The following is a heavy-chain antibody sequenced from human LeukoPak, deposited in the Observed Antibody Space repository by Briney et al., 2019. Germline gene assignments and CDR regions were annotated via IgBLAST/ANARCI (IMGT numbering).Heavy chain of an antibody. D-gene: IGHD1-20*01. CDR3: AKDVSYNSPNPSNTL. CDR1: GFTFSSYA. CDR2: ISGRGGST. J-gene: IGHJ4*02. V-gene: IGHV3-23*01. Sequence: PGGSLRLSCAASGFTFSSYAMSWVRQAPGKGREGGSAISGRGGSTYYADAGKGRFTISRDNSKNRLYMQMNSLRAEDTAVYYCAKDVSYNSPNPSNTLWGQGTLVTVSS.